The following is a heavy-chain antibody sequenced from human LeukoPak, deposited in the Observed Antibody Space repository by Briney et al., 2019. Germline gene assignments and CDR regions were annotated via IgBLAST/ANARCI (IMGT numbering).Heavy chain of an antibody. J-gene: IGHJ4*02. Sequence: SETLSLTCTVPGGSIRSFYWGWIRQLPGKGLEWIGFIHYSGSTNYNPSLKSRVTITEDTSKNQFSLKLRSVTAAGTAVYYCARENYFDYWGQGTVVTV. CDR1: GGSIRSFY. CDR3: ARENYFDY. V-gene: IGHV4-59*01. CDR2: IHYSGST.